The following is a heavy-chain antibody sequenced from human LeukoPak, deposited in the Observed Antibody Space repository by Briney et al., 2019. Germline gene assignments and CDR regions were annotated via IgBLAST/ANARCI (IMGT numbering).Heavy chain of an antibody. V-gene: IGHV1-2*04. J-gene: IGHJ5*02. D-gene: IGHD3-10*01. CDR2: INPNSGGT. CDR1: GYPFTGYY. Sequence: ASVKVSCKASGYPFTGYYMHWVRQALGQGLEWMGWINPNSGGTNYAQKFQGWVTMTRDTSISTAYMELSRLRSDDTAVYYCAREVRGVISNWFDPWGQGTLVTVSS. CDR3: AREVRGVISNWFDP.